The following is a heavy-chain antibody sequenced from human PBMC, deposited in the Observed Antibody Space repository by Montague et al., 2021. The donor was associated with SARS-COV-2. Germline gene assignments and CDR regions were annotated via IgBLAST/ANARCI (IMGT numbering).Heavy chain of an antibody. Sequence: SETLSLTCAVYGGSFSGYYWSWIRQPPGKGLEWIGETNHSGSTNYNPSLKSRVTISVDTSKTQFSLKLSSVTAADTAVYYCARGRSYSSWYGVNWFDPWGQGTLVIVSS. D-gene: IGHD6-13*01. CDR1: GGSFSGYY. J-gene: IGHJ5*02. CDR3: ARGRSYSSWYGVNWFDP. CDR2: TNHSGST. V-gene: IGHV4-34*01.